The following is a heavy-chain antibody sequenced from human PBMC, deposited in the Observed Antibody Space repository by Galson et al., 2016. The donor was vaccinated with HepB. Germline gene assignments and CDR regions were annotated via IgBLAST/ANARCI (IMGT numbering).Heavy chain of an antibody. V-gene: IGHV4-39*01. CDR3: ASLVHSSGTYVAY. Sequence: ETLSLTCTVSGDSISSSSYYWGWIRQPPGKGLEWIGSIFHSGNTYYNPSLKSRVTISVDTSKNQLSLKLSSVTAADAAVFYCASLVHSSGTYVAYWGQGTLVTVSS. CDR1: GDSISSSSYY. J-gene: IGHJ4*02. CDR2: IFHSGNT. D-gene: IGHD1-26*01.